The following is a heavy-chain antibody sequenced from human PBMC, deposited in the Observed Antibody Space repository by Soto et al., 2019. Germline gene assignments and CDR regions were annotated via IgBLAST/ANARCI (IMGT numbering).Heavy chain of an antibody. CDR3: AREYGSGSLYYYYYGIDV. J-gene: IGHJ6*02. CDR2: INAGNGNT. V-gene: IGHV1-3*01. D-gene: IGHD3-10*01. Sequence: QVQLVQSGAEVKKPGASVKVSCKASGYTFTSYAMHWVRQAPGQRLEWMGWINAGNGNTKYSQKFQGRVTITRDTTASTAYMELSSLRSEDTGVYYCAREYGSGSLYYYYYGIDVWGQGTTVTV. CDR1: GYTFTSYA.